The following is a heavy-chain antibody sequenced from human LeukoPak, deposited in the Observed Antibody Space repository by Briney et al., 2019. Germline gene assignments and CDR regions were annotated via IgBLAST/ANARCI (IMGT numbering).Heavy chain of an antibody. Sequence: GGSLRLSCAASGFTFSSYAMSWVRQAPGKGLEWVSAISGSGGSTYYADSVKGRFTISRDNSKNTLYLQMNSLRAEDTAVYYCAKCSYDSSGYYTPYYFDYWGQGTLVTVSS. J-gene: IGHJ4*02. D-gene: IGHD3-22*01. V-gene: IGHV3-23*01. CDR2: ISGSGGST. CDR1: GFTFSSYA. CDR3: AKCSYDSSGYYTPYYFDY.